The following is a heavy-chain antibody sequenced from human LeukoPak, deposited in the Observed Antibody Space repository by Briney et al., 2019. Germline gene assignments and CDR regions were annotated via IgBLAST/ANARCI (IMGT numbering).Heavy chain of an antibody. CDR3: ARDSHYYDSSGSVFDY. V-gene: IGHV1-69*13. J-gene: IGHJ4*02. CDR2: IIPIFGTA. Sequence: WASVTVSCKASGGTFTSYAISWVRQAPGQGLEWMGGIIPIFGTANYAQKFQGRVTITADESTSTAYMEVSSLRSEDTPVYYCARDSHYYDSSGSVFDYWGQGTLGTVSA. D-gene: IGHD3-22*01. CDR1: GGTFTSYA.